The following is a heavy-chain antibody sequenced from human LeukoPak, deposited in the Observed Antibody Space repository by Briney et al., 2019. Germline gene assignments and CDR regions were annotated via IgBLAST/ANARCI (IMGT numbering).Heavy chain of an antibody. D-gene: IGHD2-15*01. CDR2: IIPIFGTA. J-gene: IGHJ3*02. V-gene: IGHV1-69*13. Sequence: PGASVKVSCKASGGTFSSYAISWVRQAPGQGLEWMGGIIPIFGTANYAQKFQGRVTITADESTSTAYMELSSLRSEDTAVYYCASRYCSGGSCYSEDAFDIWGQGTMVTVSS. CDR1: GGTFSSYA. CDR3: ASRYCSGGSCYSEDAFDI.